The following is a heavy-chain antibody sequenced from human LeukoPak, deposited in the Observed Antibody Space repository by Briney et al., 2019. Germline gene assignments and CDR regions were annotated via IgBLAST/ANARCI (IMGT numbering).Heavy chain of an antibody. D-gene: IGHD6-13*01. CDR1: GFTFSSYS. J-gene: IGHJ5*02. Sequence: PGGSLRLSCAASGFTFSSYSMNWVRQAPGKGLEWVSSISSSSSYIYYADSVKGRFTISRDNAKNSLYLQMNSLRAEDTAVYYCARARLAAAGKWFDPWGQGTLVTVSS. V-gene: IGHV3-21*01. CDR2: ISSSSSYI. CDR3: ARARLAAAGKWFDP.